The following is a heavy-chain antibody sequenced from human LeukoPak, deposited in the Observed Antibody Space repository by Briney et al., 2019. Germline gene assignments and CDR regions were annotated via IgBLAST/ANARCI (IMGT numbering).Heavy chain of an antibody. Sequence: SETLSLTCTVSGGSISSSSYYWGRIRQPPGKGLEWIGSIYYSGSTYYNPSLKSRVTISVDTSKNHFSLKLSSVTAAATAVYYCARLCFSPSCYNWFDPWGQGTLVTVSS. J-gene: IGHJ5*02. D-gene: IGHD2-2*01. V-gene: IGHV4-39*01. CDR3: ARLCFSPSCYNWFDP. CDR1: GGSISSSSYY. CDR2: IYYSGST.